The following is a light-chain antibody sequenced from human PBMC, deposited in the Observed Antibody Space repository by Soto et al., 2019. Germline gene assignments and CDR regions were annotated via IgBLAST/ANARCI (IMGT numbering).Light chain of an antibody. V-gene: IGLV1-47*01. Sequence: QSVLTQSPSASGTPGQRVTISCSGSSANIGSNYVYWYQQFPGTAPRLLIYRADQRPSGVPDRFSGSKSGTSASLAISGLRSEDEAGYYCGAWDGTVNGLVFGGGTQLTVL. CDR3: GAWDGTVNGLV. J-gene: IGLJ2*01. CDR1: SANIGSNY. CDR2: RAD.